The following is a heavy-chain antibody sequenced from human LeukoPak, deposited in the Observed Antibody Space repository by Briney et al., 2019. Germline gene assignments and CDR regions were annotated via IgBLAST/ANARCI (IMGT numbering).Heavy chain of an antibody. D-gene: IGHD2-15*01. V-gene: IGHV3-7*01. Sequence: GGSLRLSCAASGFTFGSYWMTWVRQAPGKGLEWVANIQKDGSEKNYVDSVKGRFTISRDNAKNSLYLQMNSPRAEDTAVYYCVRVKGSYFDYWGQGALVTVSS. CDR3: VRVKGSYFDY. CDR2: IQKDGSEK. J-gene: IGHJ4*02. CDR1: GFTFGSYW.